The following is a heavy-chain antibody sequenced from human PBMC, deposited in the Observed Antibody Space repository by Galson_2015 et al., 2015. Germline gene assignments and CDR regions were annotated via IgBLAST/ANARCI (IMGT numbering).Heavy chain of an antibody. V-gene: IGHV4-39*07. Sequence: IGSIYYSGSTYYNPSLKSRVTISVDTSKNQFSLKLGSVTAADTAVYYCARTVVGSGSYYFDYWGQGTLVTVSS. CDR3: ARTVVGSGSYYFDY. D-gene: IGHD1-26*01. J-gene: IGHJ4*02. CDR2: IYYSGST.